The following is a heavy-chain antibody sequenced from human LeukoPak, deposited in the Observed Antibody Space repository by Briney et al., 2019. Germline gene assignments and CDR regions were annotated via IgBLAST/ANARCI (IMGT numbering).Heavy chain of an antibody. CDR3: WATVTRSAFDI. V-gene: IGHV1-8*02. CDR2: MNPNSGNT. CDR1: GYTFTGYY. J-gene: IGHJ3*02. Sequence: VASVKVSCKASGYTFTGYYMHWVRQAPGQGLEWMGWMNPNSGNTGYAQKFQGRVTMTRNTSISTAYMELSSLRSEDTAVYYCWATVTRSAFDIWGQGTMVTVSS. D-gene: IGHD4-17*01.